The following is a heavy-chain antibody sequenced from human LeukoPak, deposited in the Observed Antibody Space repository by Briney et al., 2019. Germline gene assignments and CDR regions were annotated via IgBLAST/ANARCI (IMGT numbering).Heavy chain of an antibody. J-gene: IGHJ4*02. V-gene: IGHV3-23*01. D-gene: IGHD2-2*02. CDR3: AKDSCTSCYRGAVDY. CDR1: GFTFSIYA. CDR2: ISGSGDGT. Sequence: GGSLRLSCAASGFTFSIYAMSWVRQAPGKGLEWVSAISGSGDGTYYADSVKGRFTISRDNSRNTLYLQMNSLRAEDTAVYYCAKDSCTSCYRGAVDYWGQGALVTVSS.